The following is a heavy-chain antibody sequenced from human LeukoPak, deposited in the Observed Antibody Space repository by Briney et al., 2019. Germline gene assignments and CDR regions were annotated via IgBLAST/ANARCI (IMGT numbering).Heavy chain of an antibody. CDR1: GYSISSGYF. V-gene: IGHV4-38-2*02. CDR3: ARVPIVAPPPESKLGAFDI. J-gene: IGHJ3*02. D-gene: IGHD2-21*01. CDR2: INHSGST. Sequence: SETLSLTCTVSGYSISSGYFWGWIRQPPGKGLEWIGEINHSGSTNYNPSLKSRVTISVDTSKNQFSLKLSSVTAADTAVYYCARVPIVAPPPESKLGAFDIWGQGTMVTVSS.